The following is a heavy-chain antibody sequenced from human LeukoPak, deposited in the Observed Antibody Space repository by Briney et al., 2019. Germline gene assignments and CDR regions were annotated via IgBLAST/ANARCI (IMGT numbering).Heavy chain of an antibody. CDR2: IYHSGST. Sequence: SETLSLTCAVSGGSISSGGYSWSWIRQPPGKGLEWIGYIYHSGSTYYNPSLKSRVTISVDRSKNQFSLKLSSVTAADTAVYYCARGLEWLSPDNWFDPWGQGTLVTVSS. CDR1: GGSISSGGYS. D-gene: IGHD3-3*01. V-gene: IGHV4-30-2*01. J-gene: IGHJ5*02. CDR3: ARGLEWLSPDNWFDP.